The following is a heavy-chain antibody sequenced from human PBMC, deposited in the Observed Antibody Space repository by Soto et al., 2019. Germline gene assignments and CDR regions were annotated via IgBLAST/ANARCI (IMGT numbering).Heavy chain of an antibody. CDR2: MNPNSGNT. CDR1: GYTFTSYD. J-gene: IGHJ4*02. Sequence: ASVKVSCKASGYTFTSYDINWVRQVTGQGLEWMGWMNPNSGNTGYAQKFQGRVTMTRNTSISTAYMELSSLRSEDTAVYYCARVWGFMVRGVILVYWGQGTLVTVSS. V-gene: IGHV1-8*01. D-gene: IGHD3-10*01. CDR3: ARVWGFMVRGVILVY.